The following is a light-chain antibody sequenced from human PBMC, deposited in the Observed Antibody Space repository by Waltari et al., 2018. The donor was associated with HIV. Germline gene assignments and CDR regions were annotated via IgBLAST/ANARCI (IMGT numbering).Light chain of an antibody. V-gene: IGLV2-8*01. J-gene: IGLJ2*01. CDR1: STDVGGYNS. CDR2: EVT. CDR3: SSYAGSNNLL. Sequence: QSALTQPPSASGSPGQSVTISCTGNSTDVGGYNSVSWYQQHPGKAPKRMIYEVTKRPSGVPDRFSGSKSGNTASLTVSGLQAEDEADYYCSSYAGSNNLLFGGGTKLTVL.